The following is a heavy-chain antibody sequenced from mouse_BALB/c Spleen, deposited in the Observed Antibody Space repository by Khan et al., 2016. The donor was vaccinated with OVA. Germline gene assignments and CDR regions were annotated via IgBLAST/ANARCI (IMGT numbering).Heavy chain of an antibody. CDR3: TRRGTARATRWFAY. V-gene: IGHV1S81*02. Sequence: QVQLQQSGAELVKPGASVKLSCKASGYTFTSYYMYWLKQRPGQGLEWIGEINPSNGGTNFNKMFKSKATLTVDKSSSTAYMQLSSLTSEDSAVXYWTRRGTARATRWFAYWGQGTLVTVSA. J-gene: IGHJ3*01. D-gene: IGHD3-2*01. CDR2: INPSNGGT. CDR1: GYTFTSYY.